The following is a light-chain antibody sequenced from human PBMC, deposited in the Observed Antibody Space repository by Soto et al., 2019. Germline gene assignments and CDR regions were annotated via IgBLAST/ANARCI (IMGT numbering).Light chain of an antibody. CDR3: SSYTISSTHV. Sequence: QSALTQPASVSGSPGQSITISCTGTSSDIGAFTFVSWYQQHPGKVPKLMIFDVNRRPSGVSDRFSGSKSGNTASLTISGLQAEDEGDYCSSYTISSTHVFGSGTKLTVL. J-gene: IGLJ1*01. V-gene: IGLV2-14*03. CDR1: SSDIGAFTF. CDR2: DVN.